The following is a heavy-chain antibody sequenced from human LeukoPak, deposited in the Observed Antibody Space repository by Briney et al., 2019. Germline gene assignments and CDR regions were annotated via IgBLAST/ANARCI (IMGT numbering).Heavy chain of an antibody. V-gene: IGHV4-59*01. J-gene: IGHJ4*02. CDR1: GGSTSSYY. D-gene: IGHD3-9*01. Sequence: SETLSLTCTVSGGSTSSYYWSWIRQPPGKGLEWIGYIYYSGSTNYNPSLKSRVTISVDTSKNQFSLKLSSVTAADTAVYYCARARFDWLFPIDYWGQGTLVTVSS. CDR2: IYYSGST. CDR3: ARARFDWLFPIDY.